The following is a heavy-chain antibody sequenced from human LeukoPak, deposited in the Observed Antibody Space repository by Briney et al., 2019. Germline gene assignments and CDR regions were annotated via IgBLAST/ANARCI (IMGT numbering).Heavy chain of an antibody. CDR3: ARGYSSGWYFLGSSVWDY. D-gene: IGHD6-19*01. V-gene: IGHV4-34*01. CDR1: GGSFSGYY. CDR2: INPSGST. J-gene: IGHJ4*02. Sequence: ETLSLTCAVYGGSFSGYYWSWIRQPPGKGLEWIGEINPSGSTNYNPSPKRRVSMSVDASNNQSSLKLSSVTAADTAVYYCARGYSSGWYFLGSSVWDYWGQGTLVTVSS.